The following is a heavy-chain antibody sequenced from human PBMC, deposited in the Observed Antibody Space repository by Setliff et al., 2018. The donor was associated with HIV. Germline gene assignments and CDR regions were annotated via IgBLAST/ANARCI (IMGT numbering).Heavy chain of an antibody. CDR2: IYYSGST. D-gene: IGHD7-27*01. Sequence: PSETLSLTCTVSGVSTSSSHYYWGRVRQPPGKGLEWIGSIYYSGSTYYNPSLKSRVTISVDTCKNQFSLTLSSVPAADTAVYYCASPWGTHDAFDLWGQGTVVTVSS. CDR3: ASPWGTHDAFDL. J-gene: IGHJ3*01. V-gene: IGHV4-39*07. CDR1: GVSTSSSHYY.